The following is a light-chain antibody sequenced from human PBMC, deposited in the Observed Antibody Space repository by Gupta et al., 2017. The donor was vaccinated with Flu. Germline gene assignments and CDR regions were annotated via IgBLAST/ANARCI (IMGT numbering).Light chain of an antibody. CDR2: DDS. J-gene: IGLJ3*02. V-gene: IGLV3-21*02. Sequence: SYVLTQPPSVSVAPGQTARITCGGNNLGRKSVHWYQQKPGQAPVLVVYDDSGRPSGIPERLSGSNSGNTATLSISRVEAGDEADYYCQVWDSSSVHWVFGGGTKLTVL. CDR1: NLGRKS. CDR3: QVWDSSSVHWV.